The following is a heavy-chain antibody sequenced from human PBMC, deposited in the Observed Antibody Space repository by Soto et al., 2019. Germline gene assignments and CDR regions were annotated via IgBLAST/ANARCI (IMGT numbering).Heavy chain of an antibody. CDR1: GFTINSYS. V-gene: IGHV3-23*01. J-gene: IGHJ4*01. CDR2: ISSSGVSP. Sequence: EVQLLESWGGLVQPAGSLRLSCAASGFTINSYSMSWVRQAPGTGMDWVAGISSSGVSPFYADSVKGRFTISRDNAQNTRSPQMNSLMAEDTAVYYCARGCLSVLYIYYWGQGTLVTVSP. CDR3: ARGCLSVLYIYY. D-gene: IGHD2-8*02.